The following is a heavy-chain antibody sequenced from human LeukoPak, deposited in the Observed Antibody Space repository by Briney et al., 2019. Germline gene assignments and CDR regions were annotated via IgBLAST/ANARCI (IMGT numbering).Heavy chain of an antibody. CDR2: ISGSGGST. CDR3: AKKIGVGATSLYFDY. J-gene: IGHJ4*02. D-gene: IGHD1-26*01. V-gene: IGHV3-23*01. CDR1: GFTFSSYA. Sequence: GGSLRLSCAASGFTFSSYAMSWVRQAPGKGLEWVSAISGSGGSTYYADSVKGWFTISRDNSENTLYLQMNSLRAEDTAVYYCAKKIGVGATSLYFDYWGQGTLVTVSS.